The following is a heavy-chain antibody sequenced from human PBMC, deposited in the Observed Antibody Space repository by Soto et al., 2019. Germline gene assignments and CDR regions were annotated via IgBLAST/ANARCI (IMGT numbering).Heavy chain of an antibody. J-gene: IGHJ5*02. V-gene: IGHV4-4*02. D-gene: IGHD3-3*01. CDR2: IYHSGST. CDR3: ARDRSFGGYYDLSNWFDP. CDR1: GGSISRGNW. Sequence: SETLSLTCAVSGGSISRGNWWSWARQPQGKGLEWIGEIYHSGSTNYNPSLKSRVTISVDTSKNQFSLKLSSVTAADTAVYYCARDRSFGGYYDLSNWFDPWGQGTLVTVSS.